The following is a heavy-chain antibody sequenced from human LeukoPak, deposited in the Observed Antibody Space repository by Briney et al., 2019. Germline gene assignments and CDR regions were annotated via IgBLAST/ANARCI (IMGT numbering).Heavy chain of an antibody. D-gene: IGHD3-10*01. CDR3: ARAMVRGVLTTYFDY. CDR1: GYSFIHYW. CDR2: IYPGDSDT. J-gene: IGHJ4*02. Sequence: GESLNIPCKGSGYSFIHYWVGWVRQMPGKGLEWMGVIYPGDSDTRYSPSFQGQVTISADKSISTAYLQWSSLRASDTAVYYCARAMVRGVLTTYFDYWGQGTLVTVSS. V-gene: IGHV5-51*01.